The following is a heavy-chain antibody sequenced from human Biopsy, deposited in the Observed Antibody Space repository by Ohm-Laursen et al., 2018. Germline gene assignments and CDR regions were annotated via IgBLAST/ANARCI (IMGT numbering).Heavy chain of an antibody. CDR1: GFTFSTYW. V-gene: IGHV3-74*03. J-gene: IGHJ4*02. Sequence: SLRLSCTASGFTFSTYWMQWVRQAPGKGLVWVSRINSNGRSTAYADSVKGRFTTSRDNAKNTLYLQLNSLRAEDTALYYCASYDEAGGYFAYWGQGALVTVSS. CDR2: INSNGRST. D-gene: IGHD2-8*02. CDR3: ASYDEAGGYFAY.